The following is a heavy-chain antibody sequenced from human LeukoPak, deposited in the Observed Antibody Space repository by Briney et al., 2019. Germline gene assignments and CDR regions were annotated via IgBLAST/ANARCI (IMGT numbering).Heavy chain of an antibody. CDR2: INPNSGGT. J-gene: IGHJ4*02. CDR1: GYTFTGYY. D-gene: IGHD4-17*01. CDR3: ASISLYGDYAWLFDY. Sequence: GASVKVSCKASGYTFTGYYMHWVRQAPGQGLAWMGWINPNSGGTNYAQKFQGRVTMTRDTSISTAYMELSRLRSDDTAVYYCASISLYGDYAWLFDYWGQGTLVTVSS. V-gene: IGHV1-2*02.